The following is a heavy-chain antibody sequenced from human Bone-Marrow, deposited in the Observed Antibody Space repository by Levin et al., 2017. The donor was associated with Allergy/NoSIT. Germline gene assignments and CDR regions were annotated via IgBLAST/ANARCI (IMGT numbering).Heavy chain of an antibody. Sequence: VSGPTLVKPTQTLTLTCTVSGFSLTTNGMCVSWIRQPPGKALEWLALIDWDDDKFYSTSLKTRLTISKDTSKNHVVLTMTSMDPVDTATYYCARIRADGSGWTKFDYWGQGTLVTVSS. D-gene: IGHD6-19*01. CDR3: ARIRADGSGWTKFDY. V-gene: IGHV2-70*01. CDR1: GFSLTTNGMC. CDR2: IDWDDDK. J-gene: IGHJ4*02.